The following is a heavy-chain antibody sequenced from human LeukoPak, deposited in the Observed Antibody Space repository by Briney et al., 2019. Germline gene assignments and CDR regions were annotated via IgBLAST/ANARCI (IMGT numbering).Heavy chain of an antibody. CDR3: ARVRDGYNDAYDI. J-gene: IGHJ3*02. V-gene: IGHV1-2*02. Sequence: ASVKVSCKASGYTFTGYYMHWVRQAPGQGREWKGWINPGSGGTNCAQRFHGRVTMTRDTSISTVYMELSRLRSDDTAVYYCARVRDGYNDAYDIWGQGTMVIVSS. CDR2: INPGSGGT. CDR1: GYTFTGYY. D-gene: IGHD5-24*01.